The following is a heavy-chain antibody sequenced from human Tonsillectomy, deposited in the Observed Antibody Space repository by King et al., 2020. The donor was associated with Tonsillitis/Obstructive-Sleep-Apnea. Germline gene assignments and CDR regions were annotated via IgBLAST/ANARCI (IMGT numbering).Heavy chain of an antibody. V-gene: IGHV3-7*04. Sequence: VQLVQSGGGLVQPGGSLRLSCAASGFSFSSFWMSWVRQAPGKGLEWVAHIKEDGSEKYYVDSVKGRFTISRDNPKNSLYLQMNSLRVEDTAMSFCARWPHAFDIWGQGTMVTVSS. CDR2: IKEDGSEK. CDR1: GFSFSSFW. J-gene: IGHJ3*02. CDR3: ARWPHAFDI.